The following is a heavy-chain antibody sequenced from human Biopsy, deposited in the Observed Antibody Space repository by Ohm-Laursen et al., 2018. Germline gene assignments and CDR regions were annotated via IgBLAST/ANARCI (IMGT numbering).Heavy chain of an antibody. CDR2: ISYSGTT. V-gene: IGHV4-31*01. Sequence: SQTLSLTCPVSGGSIGGGEYYWNWIRQHPGKGLEWIGFISYSGTTFYNPSLESLLTISIDASKNHFSLNLRSVTAADTAVYYCARGVPHYDGSGFPLAGYWYFDLWGRGTLVTVSS. CDR3: ARGVPHYDGSGFPLAGYWYFDL. J-gene: IGHJ2*01. CDR1: GGSIGGGEYY. D-gene: IGHD3-22*01.